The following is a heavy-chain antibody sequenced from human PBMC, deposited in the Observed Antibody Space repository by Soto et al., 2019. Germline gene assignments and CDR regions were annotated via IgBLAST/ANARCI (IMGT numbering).Heavy chain of an antibody. CDR2: INHSGST. D-gene: IGHD6-25*01. CDR1: GGSFSGYY. V-gene: IGHV4-34*01. J-gene: IGHJ4*02. Sequence: QVQLQQWGAGLLKPSETLSLTCAAYGGSFSGYYWSWIRQPPGKGLEWIGEINHSGSTNYNPSLKSRVTISVDTSKNQFSLKLSSVTAADTAVYYCARDVWRQRGLFYWGQGTLVTVSS. CDR3: ARDVWRQRGLFY.